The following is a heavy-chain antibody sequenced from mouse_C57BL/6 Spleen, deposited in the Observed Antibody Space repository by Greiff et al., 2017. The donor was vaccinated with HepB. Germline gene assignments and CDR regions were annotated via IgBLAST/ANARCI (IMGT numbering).Heavy chain of an antibody. D-gene: IGHD2-4*01. CDR3: ARSRGLHLDY. CDR2: INPSSGYT. Sequence: LQESGAELARPGASVKMSCKASGYTFTSYTMHWVKQRPGQGLEWIGYINPSSGYTKYNQKFKDKATLTADKSSSTAYMQLSSLTSEDSAVYYCARSRGLHLDYWGQGTTLTVSS. J-gene: IGHJ2*01. CDR1: GYTFTSYT. V-gene: IGHV1-4*01.